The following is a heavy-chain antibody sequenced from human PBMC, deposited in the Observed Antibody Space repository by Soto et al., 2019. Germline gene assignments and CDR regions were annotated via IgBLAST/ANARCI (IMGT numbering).Heavy chain of an antibody. D-gene: IGHD2-2*01. V-gene: IGHV5-10-1*01. CDR1: GYSFTSYW. Sequence: PGESLKISCKGSGYSFTSYWISWVRQMPGKGLEWMGRIDPSDSYTNYSPSFQGHVTISADKSISTAYLQWSSLKASDTAMYYCARRPVVVPHPEDGMDVWGQGTTVTVSS. CDR2: IDPSDSYT. CDR3: ARRPVVVPHPEDGMDV. J-gene: IGHJ6*02.